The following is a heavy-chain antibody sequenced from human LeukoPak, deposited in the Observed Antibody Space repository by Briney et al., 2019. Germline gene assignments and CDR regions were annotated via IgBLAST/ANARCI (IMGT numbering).Heavy chain of an antibody. V-gene: IGHV4-34*01. D-gene: IGHD6-6*01. Sequence: ETSETLSLTCAVYGGSFSGYYWSWIRQPPGKGLEWIGEINHSGSTNYNPSLKSRVTISVDTSKNQFSLKLSSVTAADTAVYYCARGGLYSSASYYFDYWGQGTLVTVSS. CDR1: GGSFSGYY. J-gene: IGHJ4*02. CDR3: ARGGLYSSASYYFDY. CDR2: INHSGST.